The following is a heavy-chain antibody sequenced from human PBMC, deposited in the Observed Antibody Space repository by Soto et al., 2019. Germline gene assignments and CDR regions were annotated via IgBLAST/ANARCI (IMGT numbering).Heavy chain of an antibody. D-gene: IGHD3-10*01. CDR2: IYWEDDK. J-gene: IGHJ6*02. V-gene: IGHV2-5*02. Sequence: QITLKESGPTLVKPTQTLTLTCTFSGFSLSTSGVGVGWIRQPPGKALEWLAFIYWEDDKRSSPSLKSRATTPHDTSTHQVALTVTTVDPGDTATYYCAHNPDYYGSRMDVWGQGATVAVSS. CDR3: AHNPDYYGSRMDV. CDR1: GFSLSTSGVG.